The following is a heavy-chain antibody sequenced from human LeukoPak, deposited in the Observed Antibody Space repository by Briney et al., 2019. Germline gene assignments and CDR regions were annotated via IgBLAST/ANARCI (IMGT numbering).Heavy chain of an antibody. CDR3: ARQYSSGWYARGHYLDY. D-gene: IGHD6-19*01. CDR1: GGSISSYY. J-gene: IGHJ4*02. CDR2: IYYSGST. Sequence: SETLSLTCTVSGGSISSYYWSWIRQPPGKGLEWIGYIYYSGSTYYNPSLKSRVSISVDTSKNQFSLNLSSVTAADTAVYYCARQYSSGWYARGHYLDYWGQGTLVTVSS. V-gene: IGHV4-59*08.